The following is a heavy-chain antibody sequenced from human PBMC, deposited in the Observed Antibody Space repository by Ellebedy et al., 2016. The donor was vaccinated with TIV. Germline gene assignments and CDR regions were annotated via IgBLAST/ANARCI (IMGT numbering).Heavy chain of an antibody. CDR2: INQAGSEK. V-gene: IGHV3-7*02. CDR3: ARPMTTVMDYYYGMDV. CDR1: GFTFTTFW. Sequence: GESLKISCAASGFTFTTFWMSWVRQAPGKGLEWVGNINQAGSEKCYGDSVKGRFTISRDNAKNSVYLQMKSLRADDTAVYYCARPMTTVMDYYYGMDVWGQGTTVTVSS. D-gene: IGHD4-17*01. J-gene: IGHJ6*02.